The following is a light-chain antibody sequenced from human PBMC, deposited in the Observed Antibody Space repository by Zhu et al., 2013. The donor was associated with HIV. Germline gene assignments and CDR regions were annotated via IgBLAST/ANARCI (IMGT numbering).Light chain of an antibody. CDR1: QSVGSY. CDR3: QQRSKWPPFT. J-gene: IGKJ2*01. V-gene: IGKV3-11*01. Sequence: EIVLTQSPATLSLSPGERATLSCRASQSVGSYLAWYQHRPGQAPRLLMYDASTRATGIPARFSGAGSGTDFTLTISSLEPEDFTVYYCQQRSKWPPFTFGQGTKLEIK. CDR2: DAS.